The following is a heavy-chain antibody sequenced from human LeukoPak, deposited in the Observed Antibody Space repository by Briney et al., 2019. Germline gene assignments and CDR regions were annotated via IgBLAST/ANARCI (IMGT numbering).Heavy chain of an antibody. D-gene: IGHD3-3*01. CDR2: IYPGDSDT. V-gene: IGHV5-51*01. J-gene: IGHJ6*03. CDR3: ARLGNDFWSGYYPPDKKSYYYMDV. CDR1: GYSFTSYW. Sequence: GESLKISCKGSGYSFTSYWIGWVRQMPGKGLEWMGIIYPGDSDTRYSPSFQGQVTISDDKSISTAYLQWSSLKASDTAMYYCARLGNDFWSGYYPPDKKSYYYMDVWGKGTTVTVSS.